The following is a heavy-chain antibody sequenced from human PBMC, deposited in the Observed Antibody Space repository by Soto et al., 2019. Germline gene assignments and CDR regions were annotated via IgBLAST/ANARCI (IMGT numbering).Heavy chain of an antibody. V-gene: IGHV6-1*01. Sequence: SRTLSPTCAISGDSVSSNSAAWNWIRQPPSRGLEWLGRTYYRSKWYNDYAVSVKSRITINPDTSKNQFSLQLNSVTPEDTAVYYCARVRQLVDYYYYGMDVWGQGTTVTVSS. J-gene: IGHJ6*02. D-gene: IGHD6-13*01. CDR3: ARVRQLVDYYYYGMDV. CDR2: TYYRSKWYN. CDR1: GDSVSSNSAA.